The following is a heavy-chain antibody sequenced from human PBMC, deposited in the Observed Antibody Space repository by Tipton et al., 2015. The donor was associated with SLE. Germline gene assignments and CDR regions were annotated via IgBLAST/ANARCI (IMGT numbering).Heavy chain of an antibody. V-gene: IGHV4-39*07. J-gene: IGHJ4*02. D-gene: IGHD3-16*02. Sequence: TLSLTCTVSDGSIRSTNYYWGWIRQPPGKGLEWIGSIFYTGSTYYNPSLKSRVSISVDTSKNQFSLKLNSVTAADTAVYYCARHRLDYDYVWGSYRYFDYWGQGILVTVSS. CDR2: IFYTGST. CDR3: ARHRLDYDYVWGSYRYFDY. CDR1: DGSIRSTNYY.